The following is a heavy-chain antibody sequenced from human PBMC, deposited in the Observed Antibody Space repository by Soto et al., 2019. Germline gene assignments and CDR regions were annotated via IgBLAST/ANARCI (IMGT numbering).Heavy chain of an antibody. D-gene: IGHD6-19*01. J-gene: IGHJ4*02. CDR1: GFTFSSYG. Sequence: QVQLVESGGGVVQPGRSLRLSCAASGFTFSSYGMHWVRQAPGKGLEWVAVIAYDGSNKYYTDSVKGRFTISRDNSKNTLYLQMNSLRAEDTAVYYCAKVGAVAGYRQYYFDYWGQGTLVTVSS. CDR3: AKVGAVAGYRQYYFDY. CDR2: IAYDGSNK. V-gene: IGHV3-30*18.